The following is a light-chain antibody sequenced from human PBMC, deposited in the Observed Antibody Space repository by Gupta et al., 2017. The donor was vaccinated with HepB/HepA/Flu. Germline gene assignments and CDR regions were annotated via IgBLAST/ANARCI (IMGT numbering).Light chain of an antibody. Sequence: YELTQPPSASVSPGQTATMTCSGDILPRKYAYWYHQRPGQAPLLVIYEDRKRPSGIPERFSASSSGTVATLTIGGAQVEDEGDYYCYSTDNTGHPLFGGGTKLSVL. J-gene: IGLJ2*01. CDR1: ILPRKY. CDR3: YSTDNTGHPL. CDR2: EDR. V-gene: IGLV3-10*01.